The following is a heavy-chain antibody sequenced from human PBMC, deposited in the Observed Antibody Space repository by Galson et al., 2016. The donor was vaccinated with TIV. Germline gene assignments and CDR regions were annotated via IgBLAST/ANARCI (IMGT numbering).Heavy chain of an antibody. CDR3: ARERRYCGNECYLYSYYGMDV. J-gene: IGHJ6*02. D-gene: IGHD2-21*01. CDR2: ITSAVTT. CDR1: GVSVSDNS. Sequence: SLRLSCTASGVSVSDNSITWVRQAPGQGLEWVSLITSAVTTSYTDPERGRFTISRDNSKTTLYLQMNSLRGEDTAVYYCARERRYCGNECYLYSYYGMDVWAKGRRSPSP. V-gene: IGHV3-66*01.